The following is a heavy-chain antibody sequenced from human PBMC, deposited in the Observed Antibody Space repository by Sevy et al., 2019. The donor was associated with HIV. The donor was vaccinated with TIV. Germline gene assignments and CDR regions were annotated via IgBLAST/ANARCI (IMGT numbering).Heavy chain of an antibody. V-gene: IGHV3-11*05. CDR3: ARVWFGGNVIVPGGPPNWSAP. Sequence: GESLKISCAASGFTFSDYYMSWIRQAPGKGLEWVSYISSSSSYTNYADSVKGRFTISRDNAKNSLYLQMNSLRAEETAVYYFARVWFGGNVIVPGGPPNWSAPGGKETRVTSP. CDR1: GFTFSDYY. D-gene: IGHD2-2*01. CDR2: ISSSSSYT. J-gene: IGHJ5*02.